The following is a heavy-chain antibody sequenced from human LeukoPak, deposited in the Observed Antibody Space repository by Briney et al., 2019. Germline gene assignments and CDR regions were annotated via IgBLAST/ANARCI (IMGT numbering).Heavy chain of an antibody. CDR3: ATSIRLGYCRSTSCKGSAFDI. Sequence: ASVKVSCKASGYTLTELSMHCVRQAPGQGLQWMGCFNPEDGVTIYAQKFQGRVTMTEDTSTDTVYIELSSLRSEDTAVYYCATSIRLGYCRSTSCKGSAFDIWGQGTMVTVSS. J-gene: IGHJ3*02. CDR1: GYTLTELS. V-gene: IGHV1-24*01. D-gene: IGHD2-2*01. CDR2: FNPEDGVT.